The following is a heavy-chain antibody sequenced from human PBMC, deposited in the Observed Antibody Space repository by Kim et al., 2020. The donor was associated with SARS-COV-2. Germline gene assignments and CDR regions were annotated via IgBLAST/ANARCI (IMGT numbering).Heavy chain of an antibody. CDR3: ARRPVTKLGGYSGYEFDY. CDR2: IYPGDSDT. CDR1: GYSFTSYW. Sequence: GESLKISCKGSGYSFTSYWIGWVRQMPGKGLEWMGIIYPGDSDTRYSPSFQGQVTISADKSISTAYLQWSSLKASDTAMYYCARRPVTKLGGYSGYEFDYWGQGTLVTVSS. V-gene: IGHV5-51*01. D-gene: IGHD5-12*01. J-gene: IGHJ4*02.